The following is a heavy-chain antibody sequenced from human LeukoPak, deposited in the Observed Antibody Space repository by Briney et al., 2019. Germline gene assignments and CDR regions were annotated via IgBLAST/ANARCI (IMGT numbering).Heavy chain of an antibody. D-gene: IGHD6-13*01. V-gene: IGHV1-46*01. J-gene: IGHJ1*01. Sequence: GASVKVSCKASGYTFTSSYMHWVRQAPGQGLEWMGIINPSGGSTSYAQKFQGRVTMTRDMSTSTVYMELSSLRSEDTAVYYCARAPQGQQLFQHWGQGTLVTVSS. CDR2: INPSGGST. CDR3: ARAPQGQQLFQH. CDR1: GYTFTSSY.